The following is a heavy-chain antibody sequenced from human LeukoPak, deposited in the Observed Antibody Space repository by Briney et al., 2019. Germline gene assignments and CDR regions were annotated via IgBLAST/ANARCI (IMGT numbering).Heavy chain of an antibody. D-gene: IGHD2-2*01. CDR3: AREVVIPTALSFNGVEP. J-gene: IGHJ5*01. Sequence: ASVKVSCKASGYPFSNYGISWVRQAPGQGLEWMGWISGYNGNTNYAQNLQGRVTLTTDTSTSTAYMELRSLRSDDTAVYFFAREVVIPTALSFNGVEPWGQGTLVTVSS. CDR1: GYPFSNYG. V-gene: IGHV1-18*01. CDR2: ISGYNGNT.